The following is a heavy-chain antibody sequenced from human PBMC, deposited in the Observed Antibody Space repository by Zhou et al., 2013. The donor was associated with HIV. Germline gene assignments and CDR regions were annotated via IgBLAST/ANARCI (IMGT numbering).Heavy chain of an antibody. CDR1: GYVFANHW. CDR2: ITPIFQTP. CDR3: TKDEVPATETGISFKH. D-gene: IGHD2-2*01. V-gene: IGHV1-69*06. Sequence: QVHLVQSGAEVKNPGASVKISCQASGYVFANHWMHWVRQAPGQGLEWMGGITPIFQTPNHAQKFQGRISISMDKSTTTVYMEMRRLTSEDSAVYYCTKDEVPATETGISFKHWGQGTLVTVSS. J-gene: IGHJ1*01.